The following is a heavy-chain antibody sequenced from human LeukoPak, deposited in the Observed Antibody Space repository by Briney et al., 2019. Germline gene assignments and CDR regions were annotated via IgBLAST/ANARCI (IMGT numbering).Heavy chain of an antibody. D-gene: IGHD2-15*01. Sequence: GGSLRLSCAASGYTFSRYSMNWVRQAPGKGLEWVSSISLSGSNIHYADSVKGRFTISRDNAKNSLYLQMNSLRAEDTAVYYCARVISCGGGTCYENYVYYGADVWGQGTTVTVSS. V-gene: IGHV3-21*01. J-gene: IGHJ6*02. CDR1: GYTFSRYS. CDR2: ISLSGSNI. CDR3: ARVISCGGGTCYENYVYYGADV.